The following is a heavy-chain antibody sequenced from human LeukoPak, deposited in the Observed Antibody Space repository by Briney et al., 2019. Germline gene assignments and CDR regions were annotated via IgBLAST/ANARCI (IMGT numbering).Heavy chain of an antibody. J-gene: IGHJ4*02. V-gene: IGHV4-39*02. CDR3: ARRGGSGRAFDY. D-gene: IGHD1-26*01. CDR1: GASISGGTYY. CDR2: IYYTGSN. Sequence: SETLSLTCSVSGASISGGTYYWGWIRQPPGKGLEWIGSIYYTGSNYDNPSLKSRVTISVDTSKNHFSLKLSSVTAADTAVYYCARRGGSGRAFDYWGQGTLVTVSS.